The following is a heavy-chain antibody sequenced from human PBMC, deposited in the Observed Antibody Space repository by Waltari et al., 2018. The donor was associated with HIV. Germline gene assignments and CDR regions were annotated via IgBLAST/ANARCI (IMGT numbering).Heavy chain of an antibody. CDR1: GDSFNDYN. CDR2: INHRGYT. CDR3: TRYKWPGRGYYYGLDV. V-gene: IGHV4-34*01. D-gene: IGHD1-1*01. J-gene: IGHJ6*02. Sequence: QVQLHQWGAGLLKPSETLSLTCAVYGDSFNDYNWNWIRQSPGKGLEVIGEINHRGYTHYHPSLTGRVSMSVDTSKNQVSLRLTSVTAADTAVYYCTRYKWPGRGYYYGLDVWGQGTTVVVS.